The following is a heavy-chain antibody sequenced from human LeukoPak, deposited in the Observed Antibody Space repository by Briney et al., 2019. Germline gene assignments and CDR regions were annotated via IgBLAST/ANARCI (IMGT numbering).Heavy chain of an antibody. CDR2: ISAHGDST. J-gene: IGHJ4*02. CDR1: GFMFSSYG. V-gene: IGHV3-23*01. D-gene: IGHD3-22*01. Sequence: GGSLRLSCAASGFMFSSYGVNWVRQAPGRGLEWVSGISAHGDSTYYADSVKGRFTISRDNPKNTLYLQMNSLRAEDTAVYFCAKRGVVIRVILVGFHKEAYYFDSWGQGALVTVSS. CDR3: AKRGVVIRVILVGFHKEAYYFDS.